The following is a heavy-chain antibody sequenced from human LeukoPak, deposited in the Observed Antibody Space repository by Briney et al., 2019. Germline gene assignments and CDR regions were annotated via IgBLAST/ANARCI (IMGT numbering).Heavy chain of an antibody. CDR1: NSSISSYY. CDR3: ARVWWLVPTFDY. V-gene: IGHV4-34*01. Sequence: SETLSLTCTVSNSSISSYYWSWIRQPPGRGLEWIGEINHSGSTNYNPSLKSRVTISVDTSKNQFSLKLSSVTAADTAVYYCARVWWLVPTFDYWGQGTLVTVSS. J-gene: IGHJ4*02. D-gene: IGHD6-19*01. CDR2: INHSGST.